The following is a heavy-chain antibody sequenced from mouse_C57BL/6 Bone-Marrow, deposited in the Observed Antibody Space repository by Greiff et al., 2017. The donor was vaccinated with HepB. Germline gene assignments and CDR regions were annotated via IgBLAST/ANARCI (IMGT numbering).Heavy chain of an antibody. CDR2: IYPRSGNT. V-gene: IGHV1-81*01. D-gene: IGHD2-4*01. J-gene: IGHJ3*01. CDR1: GYTFTSYG. Sequence: VQLQQSGAELARPGASVKLSCTASGYTFTSYGISWVKQRTGQGLEWIGGIYPRSGNTYYNEKFKGKATLTADKSSSTAYMELRSLTSEDSAVYFCARQRGLRPFAYWGQGTLVTVSA. CDR3: ARQRGLRPFAY.